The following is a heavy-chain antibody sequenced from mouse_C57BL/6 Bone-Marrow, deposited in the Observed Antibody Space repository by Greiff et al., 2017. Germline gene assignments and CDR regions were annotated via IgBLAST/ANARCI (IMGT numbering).Heavy chain of an antibody. V-gene: IGHV5-16*01. CDR1: GFTFSDYY. J-gene: IGHJ2*01. Sequence: EVKLVESEGGLVQPGSSMKLSCTASGFTFSDYYMAWVRQVPEKGLEWVANINYDGSSTYYLDSLKSRFIISRDNAKNILYLQMSSLKSEDTATYYCARGGYYYGSLYYFDYWGQGTTLTVSS. D-gene: IGHD1-1*01. CDR3: ARGGYYYGSLYYFDY. CDR2: INYDGSST.